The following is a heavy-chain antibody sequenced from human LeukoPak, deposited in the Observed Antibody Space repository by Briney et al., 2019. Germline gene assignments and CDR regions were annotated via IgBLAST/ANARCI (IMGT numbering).Heavy chain of an antibody. Sequence: GGSLRLSCAASGFTFSGSALHWVRQASGKGLEWVDRIRSTANGYATAYAASVKGRFTISRDDSKNTAYLQMDSLKTEDTAVYYCTGNYYGSGSYADFDYWGQGTLVTVSS. V-gene: IGHV3-73*01. CDR3: TGNYYGSGSYADFDY. D-gene: IGHD3-10*01. J-gene: IGHJ4*02. CDR2: IRSTANGYAT. CDR1: GFTFSGSA.